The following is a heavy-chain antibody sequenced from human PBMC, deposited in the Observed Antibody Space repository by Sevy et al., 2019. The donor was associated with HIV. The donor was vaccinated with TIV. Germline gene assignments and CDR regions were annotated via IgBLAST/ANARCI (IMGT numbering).Heavy chain of an antibody. J-gene: IGHJ4*02. CDR2: ISHAGFNQ. D-gene: IGHD6-13*01. V-gene: IGHV3-30*04. CDR3: ARDRRAGYSSNWYRDFDY. CDR1: GFTFSDYV. Sequence: QLGGSLRLSCAASGFTFSDYVMHWVRQAPDKGLEGVAVISHAGFNQYYEDSVKGRLTISRDSSKTTLYLEMHSLRAGDTALYYCARDRRAGYSSNWYRDFDYWGQGTLVTVSS.